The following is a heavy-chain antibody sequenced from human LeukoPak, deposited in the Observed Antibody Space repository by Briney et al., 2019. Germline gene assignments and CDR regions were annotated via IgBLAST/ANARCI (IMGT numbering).Heavy chain of an antibody. CDR1: GFTYSSYG. CDR2: VWYDGSNK. V-gene: IGHV3-33*01. J-gene: IGHJ4*02. Sequence: PGGSLRLSCAASGFTYSSYGMHWVRQAPGKGLEWMAIVWYDGSNKYYADSVKGRFTISRDNSKNTLYLQMNSLRAEDTAVYYCAREDFIAAAGLDYWGQGTLVTVSS. D-gene: IGHD6-13*01. CDR3: AREDFIAAAGLDY.